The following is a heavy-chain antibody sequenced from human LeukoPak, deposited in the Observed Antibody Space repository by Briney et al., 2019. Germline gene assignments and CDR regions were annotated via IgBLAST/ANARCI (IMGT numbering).Heavy chain of an antibody. Sequence: EASVKVSCKASGYTFTSYGISWVRQAPGQGLEWMGWISAYNGNTNYAQKLQGRVTMTTDTSTSTAYMELRSLRSDDTAVYYCARNRRYSSSSKGVLGYYFDYWGQGTLVTVSS. CDR2: ISAYNGNT. CDR1: GYTFTSYG. J-gene: IGHJ4*02. D-gene: IGHD6-6*01. CDR3: ARNRRYSSSSKGVLGYYFDY. V-gene: IGHV1-18*01.